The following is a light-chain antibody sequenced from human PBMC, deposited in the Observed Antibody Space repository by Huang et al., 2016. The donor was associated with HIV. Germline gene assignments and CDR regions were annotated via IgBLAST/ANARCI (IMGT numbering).Light chain of an antibody. CDR3: QHYDNLRT. Sequence: DIQMTQSPSSLSASVGDRVTITCQASQDISNYLNWYQQKPGKDPKLLIYDASNLETGVSSRFSGSVSGTDFTFTISSLQPEDIATYYCQHYDNLRTFGQGTKVEIK. V-gene: IGKV1-33*01. CDR2: DAS. CDR1: QDISNY. J-gene: IGKJ1*01.